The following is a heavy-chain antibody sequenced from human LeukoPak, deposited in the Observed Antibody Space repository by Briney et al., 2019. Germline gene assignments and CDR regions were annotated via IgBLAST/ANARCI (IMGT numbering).Heavy chain of an antibody. V-gene: IGHV4-39*07. J-gene: IGHJ4*02. D-gene: IGHD1-26*01. CDR2: IYYSGTT. Sequence: PSETLSLTCTVSGGSISNSYYYWGWTRQPPGEALEWIGSIYYSGTTYYKPSLKSRVTISVDTSKNQFSLKLNSVTAADTAVYYCASPDSGSSFGYWGQGTLVTVSS. CDR1: GGSISNSYYY. CDR3: ASPDSGSSFGY.